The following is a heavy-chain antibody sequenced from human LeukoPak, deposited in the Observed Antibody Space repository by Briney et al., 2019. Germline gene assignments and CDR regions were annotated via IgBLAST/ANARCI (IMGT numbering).Heavy chain of an antibody. V-gene: IGHV4-59*08. Sequence: SETLSLTCTVSGGSITGYYWSWIRQAPGKGLEWIGYIYHSGSTIYNPSLKSRFTMSVDSSKNQFSLTLRSVTAADTAVYYCARHIGYSSSWYDLYFDYWAREPWSPSPQ. CDR2: IYHSGST. CDR3: ARHIGYSSSWYDLYFDY. D-gene: IGHD6-13*01. CDR1: GGSITGYY. J-gene: IGHJ4*02.